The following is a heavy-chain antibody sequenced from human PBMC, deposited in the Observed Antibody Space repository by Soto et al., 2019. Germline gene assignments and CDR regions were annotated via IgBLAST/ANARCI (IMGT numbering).Heavy chain of an antibody. V-gene: IGHV3-30*18. CDR1: GFTFSSYG. CDR2: ISYDGSNK. D-gene: IGHD3-22*01. Sequence: QVQLVESGGGVVQPGRSLRLSCAASGFTFSSYGMHWVRQAPGKGLEWVAVISYDGSNKYYADSVKGRFTISRDNSKNTLYLQMNSLRAEDTAVYYCVKDTGRYYYDSSGYYNYWGQGTLVTVSS. CDR3: VKDTGRYYYDSSGYYNY. J-gene: IGHJ4*02.